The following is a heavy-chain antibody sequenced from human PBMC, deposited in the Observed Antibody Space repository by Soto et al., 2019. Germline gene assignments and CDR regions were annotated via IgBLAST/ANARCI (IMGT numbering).Heavy chain of an antibody. CDR3: ARGPGIWYYGDYDDAFDI. J-gene: IGHJ3*02. V-gene: IGHV1-46*02. CDR2: INPSGAST. CDR1: GYSFNSYY. Sequence: ASVKVSCKASGYSFNSYYMHWVRQAPGQGPEWMGVINPSGASTSYAQKFQGRVTMTRDTSTSTVYMELSSLRSEDTALYYCARGPGIWYYGDYDDAFDIWGQGTMVTVSS. D-gene: IGHD4-17*01.